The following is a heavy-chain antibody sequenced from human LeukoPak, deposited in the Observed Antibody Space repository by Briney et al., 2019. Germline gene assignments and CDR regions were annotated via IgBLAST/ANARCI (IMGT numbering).Heavy chain of an antibody. V-gene: IGHV3-23*01. Sequence: GGSLRLSSAASGFTFSSYAMSWVRQAPGKGLEWVSAISGSGGSTYYADSVKGRFTISRDNSKNTLYLQMNSLRAEDTAVYYCAKIYGDYVSSDYWGQGTLVTVSS. CDR3: AKIYGDYVSSDY. CDR1: GFTFSSYA. J-gene: IGHJ4*02. CDR2: ISGSGGST. D-gene: IGHD4-17*01.